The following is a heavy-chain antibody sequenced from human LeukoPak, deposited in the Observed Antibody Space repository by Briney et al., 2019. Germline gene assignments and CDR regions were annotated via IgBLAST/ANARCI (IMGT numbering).Heavy chain of an antibody. J-gene: IGHJ3*02. V-gene: IGHV3-23*01. D-gene: IGHD2-15*01. CDR1: GFTFTSYA. Sequence: PGGSLRLSCAASGFTFTSYAMSWVRQAPGKGLEWVSAITGSGDTTYYAASAKGRFTISRDNSKNTLYLQMNSLRDEDTAVYYCARAGYCSGGSCYSDAFDIWGQGTMVTVSS. CDR2: ITGSGDTT. CDR3: ARAGYCSGGSCYSDAFDI.